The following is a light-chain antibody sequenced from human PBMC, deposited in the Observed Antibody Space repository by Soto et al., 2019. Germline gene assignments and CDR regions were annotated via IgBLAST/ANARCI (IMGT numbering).Light chain of an antibody. Sequence: EIVLTQSPGTLSLSPGERATLSCRASQSVTKYLAWYQQRPGQAPRLLIYDASNRAPGIPARFSGSGSGTVFTLTISRLSIEDSAVYFCPQRHTAMTFGPGTSVDIK. CDR2: DAS. V-gene: IGKV3-11*01. J-gene: IGKJ3*01. CDR1: QSVTKY. CDR3: PQRHTAMT.